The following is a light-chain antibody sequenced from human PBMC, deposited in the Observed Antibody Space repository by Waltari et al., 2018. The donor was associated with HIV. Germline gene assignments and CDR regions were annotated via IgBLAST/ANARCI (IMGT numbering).Light chain of an antibody. CDR2: EVT. CDR3: SSYGDSLKVL. J-gene: IGLJ2*01. V-gene: IGLV2-8*01. CDR1: SSDIGAYDF. Sequence: QSALTQPPSASGSLGQSVTISCTGSSSDIGAYDFVSWFQQHPHSAPKLLLYEVTRRPATVSVRFAGSRSGNTAFLTFAGLQPDDEATYFCSSYGDSLKVLFGGGTNVTVL.